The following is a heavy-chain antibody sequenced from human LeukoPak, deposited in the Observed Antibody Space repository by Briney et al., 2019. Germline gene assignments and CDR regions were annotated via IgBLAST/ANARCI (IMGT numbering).Heavy chain of an antibody. D-gene: IGHD3-22*01. Sequence: PGGSLRLSCAASGFTFSSYGMHWVRQAPGKGLERVAVISYDGSNKYYADSVKGRFTISRDNSKNTLYLQMNSLRAEDTAVYYCAKDRVTMIVVVFDAFDIWGQGTMVTVSS. CDR1: GFTFSSYG. CDR2: ISYDGSNK. V-gene: IGHV3-30*18. CDR3: AKDRVTMIVVVFDAFDI. J-gene: IGHJ3*02.